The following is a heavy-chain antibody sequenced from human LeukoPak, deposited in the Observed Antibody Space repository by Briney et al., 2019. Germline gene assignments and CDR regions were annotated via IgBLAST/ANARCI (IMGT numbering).Heavy chain of an antibody. D-gene: IGHD6-13*01. CDR2: MNPNSGNT. CDR3: ARARRTAAAGPKKRKRYYYYMDV. J-gene: IGHJ6*03. V-gene: IGHV1-8*01. Sequence: ASVTVSCKASGYTFTSYDINWVRQATGQGLEWMGWMNPNSGNTGYAQKFQGRVTMTRNTSISTAYMELSSLRSEDTAVYYCARARRTAAAGPKKRKRYYYYMDVWGKGTTVTVSS. CDR1: GYTFTSYD.